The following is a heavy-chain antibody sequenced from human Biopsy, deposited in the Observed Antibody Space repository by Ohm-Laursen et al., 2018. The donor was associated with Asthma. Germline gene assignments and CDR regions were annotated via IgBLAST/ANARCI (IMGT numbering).Heavy chain of an antibody. Sequence: TLSLTCAVSGGSINSGGYSWTWIRQPPGKGPEWIGYIYHRDTTYYNPSLKSRVTISLDGSKNQFSLKLSSVTAADTAVYYCARGRSGDWLYYFDYWGQGALVTVSS. J-gene: IGHJ4*02. D-gene: IGHD2-21*01. CDR3: ARGRSGDWLYYFDY. CDR1: GGSINSGGYS. V-gene: IGHV4-30-2*01. CDR2: IYHRDTT.